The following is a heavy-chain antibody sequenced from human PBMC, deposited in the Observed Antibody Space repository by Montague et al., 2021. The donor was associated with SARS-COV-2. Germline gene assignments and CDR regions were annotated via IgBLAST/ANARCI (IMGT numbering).Heavy chain of an antibody. CDR3: ARFRIRNQLYGMDV. V-gene: IGHV4-38-2*02. D-gene: IGHD2-15*01. J-gene: IGHJ6*02. CDR1: GFPISSGNH. CDR2: VLHIGST. Sequence: SETLSLTCTVTGFPISSGNHCGWIRQNPGKGLLWWVCVLHIGSTTYNHSFLSSLSTFVDSSTNKLSLEIITVTAAETAIDYCARFRIRNQLYGMDVWGQGTTVTVSS.